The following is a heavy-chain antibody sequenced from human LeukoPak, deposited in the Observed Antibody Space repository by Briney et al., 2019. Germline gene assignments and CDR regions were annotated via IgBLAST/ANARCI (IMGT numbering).Heavy chain of an antibody. Sequence: SETLSLTCTVSSASISTYYWGWIRQPPGKGLEWIGSIYYSGSTYYNPSLKSRVTISVDTSKNQFSLKLSSVTAADTAVYYCASEQWLVSYYFDYWGQGTLVTVS. CDR3: ASEQWLVSYYFDY. V-gene: IGHV4-39*07. CDR2: IYYSGST. D-gene: IGHD6-19*01. J-gene: IGHJ4*02. CDR1: SASISTYY.